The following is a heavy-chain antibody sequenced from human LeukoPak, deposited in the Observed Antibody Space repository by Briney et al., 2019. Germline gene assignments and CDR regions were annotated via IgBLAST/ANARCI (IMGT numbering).Heavy chain of an antibody. CDR2: IYSGGST. V-gene: IGHV3-66*01. J-gene: IGHJ1*01. D-gene: IGHD3-22*01. CDR1: GFTVSSSY. Sequence: PGGSLRLSCAASGFTVSSSYMSWVRQAPGKGLEWVSVIYSGGSTYYADSVKGRFTISRDNSKNTLYLQMNSLRAEDTAVYYCARVEDYFDSSGYSEYFQHWGQGTLVTVSS. CDR3: ARVEDYFDSSGYSEYFQH.